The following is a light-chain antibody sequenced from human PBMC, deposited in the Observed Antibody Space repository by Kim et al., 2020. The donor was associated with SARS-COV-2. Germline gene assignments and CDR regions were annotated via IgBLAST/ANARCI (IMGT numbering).Light chain of an antibody. CDR1: RSDVGSYNY. Sequence: QTITISATGTRSDVGSYNYVSWYQQHPGKAPKLMIYALSNRPSGVSNRFSGSKSGNTASLTISGLQAEDEADYYCSSYTRSSTNYVFGTGTKVTVL. CDR2: ALS. J-gene: IGLJ1*01. CDR3: SSYTRSSTNYV. V-gene: IGLV2-14*03.